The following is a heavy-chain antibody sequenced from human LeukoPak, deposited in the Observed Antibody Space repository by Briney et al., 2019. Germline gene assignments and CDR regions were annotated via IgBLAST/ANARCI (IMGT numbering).Heavy chain of an antibody. D-gene: IGHD3-10*01. Sequence: SETLSLTCTVSGGSFEHYFWSWIRQPPGKGLEWIGYVYYSGSTDYSPSLKNRLTISADTSKNQFSLKLSSVTAADTAVYYCASHRRSHGSEYWGQGTLVTVSS. CDR1: GGSFEHYF. J-gene: IGHJ4*02. V-gene: IGHV4-59*01. CDR3: ASHRRSHGSEY. CDR2: VYYSGST.